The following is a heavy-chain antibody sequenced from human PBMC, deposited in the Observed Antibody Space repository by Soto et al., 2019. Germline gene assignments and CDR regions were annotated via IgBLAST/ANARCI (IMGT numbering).Heavy chain of an antibody. J-gene: IGHJ4*02. V-gene: IGHV1-18*01. CDR3: AVWDDYGDYFDY. Sequence: ASVKVSCKASGYTFTSYGISWVRQAPGQGLEWMGWISAYNGNTNYAQKLQGRATMTTDTSTSTAYMELRSLRSDDTAVYYCAVWDDYGDYFDYWGQGTLVTVSS. D-gene: IGHD4-17*01. CDR2: ISAYNGNT. CDR1: GYTFTSYG.